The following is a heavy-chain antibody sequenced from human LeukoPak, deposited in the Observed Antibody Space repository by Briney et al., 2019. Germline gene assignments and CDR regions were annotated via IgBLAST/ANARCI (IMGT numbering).Heavy chain of an antibody. J-gene: IGHJ6*02. Sequence: PSETLSLTCAVYGGSFSGYYWSWIRQPPGKGLEWIGEINHSGSTNYNPSLMSRVTISVDTSKNQFSLKLSSVTAADTAVYYCASRGDYGAAYYYGMDVWGQGTTVTVSS. CDR2: INHSGST. D-gene: IGHD4-17*01. V-gene: IGHV4-34*01. CDR3: ASRGDYGAAYYYGMDV. CDR1: GGSFSGYY.